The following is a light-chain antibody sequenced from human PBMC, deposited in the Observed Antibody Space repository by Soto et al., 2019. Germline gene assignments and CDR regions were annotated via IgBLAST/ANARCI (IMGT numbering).Light chain of an antibody. V-gene: IGKV3-15*01. CDR3: QQYNDWPIT. CDR1: QSVGSN. CDR2: GVS. J-gene: IGKJ5*01. Sequence: EIVMTQSPATLSVSPGERVTLSCRASQSVGSNLAWYQHKPGQAPRLVIYGVSTRATGIPARFSGSASGTEFTLTISSLQSEDFAVYSCQQYNDWPITFGPGTRLEIK.